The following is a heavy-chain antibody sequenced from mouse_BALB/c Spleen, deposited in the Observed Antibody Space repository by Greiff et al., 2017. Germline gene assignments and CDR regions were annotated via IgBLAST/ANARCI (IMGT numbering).Heavy chain of an antibody. Sequence: VHLVESGPGLVAPSQSLSITCTVSGFSLTGYGVNWVRQTPGKGLEWLGMIWGDGSTDYNSALKSRLSISKDNSKSQVFLKMNSLQTDDTARYYCARDQVLRRRYYAMDYWGQGTSVTVSS. D-gene: IGHD2-4*01. CDR2: IWGDGST. V-gene: IGHV2-6-7*01. CDR3: ARDQVLRRRYYAMDY. CDR1: GFSLTGYG. J-gene: IGHJ4*01.